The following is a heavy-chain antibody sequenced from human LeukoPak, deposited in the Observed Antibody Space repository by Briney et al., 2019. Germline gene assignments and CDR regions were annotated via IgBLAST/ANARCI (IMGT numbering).Heavy chain of an antibody. J-gene: IGHJ4*02. CDR1: GGSISSGDYY. Sequence: SQTLSLTCTVSGGSISSGDYYWSWIRQPPGKGLGWIGYIYYSGSTYYNPSLKSRVTISVDTSKNQFSLKLSSVTAADTAVYYCATVGMTTVTGFDYWGQGTLVTVSS. CDR3: ATVGMTTVTGFDY. CDR2: IYYSGST. V-gene: IGHV4-30-4*01. D-gene: IGHD4-17*01.